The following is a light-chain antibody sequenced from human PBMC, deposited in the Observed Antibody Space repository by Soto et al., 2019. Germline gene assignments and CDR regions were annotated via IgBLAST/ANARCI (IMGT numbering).Light chain of an antibody. V-gene: IGKV1-8*01. CDR1: QGISSY. CDR3: QQYYSYPPIT. J-gene: IGKJ5*01. CDR2: AAS. Sequence: AILMTQSPSSFSASTGDRVTITFRASQGISSYLAWYQQKPGKAPKLLIYAASTLQSGVPSRFSGSGSGTDFTLTISCLQSEDFATYYCQQYYSYPPITFGQGTRLEIK.